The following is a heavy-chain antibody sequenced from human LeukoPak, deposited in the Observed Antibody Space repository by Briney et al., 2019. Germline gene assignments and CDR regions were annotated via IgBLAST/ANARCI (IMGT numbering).Heavy chain of an antibody. V-gene: IGHV3-7*01. D-gene: IGHD3-10*01. CDR2: IKEDGGGE. CDR1: GFTFSSYW. Sequence: GGSLRLSCAASGFTFSSYWMSWVRQAPGKGLDWVANIKEDGGGEYYVDSVKGRFTISRDNAKNSLYLQMNSLRAEDTAVYYCVRDYYYGSGAGGYGYWGQGTLVTVSS. J-gene: IGHJ4*02. CDR3: VRDYYYGSGAGGYGY.